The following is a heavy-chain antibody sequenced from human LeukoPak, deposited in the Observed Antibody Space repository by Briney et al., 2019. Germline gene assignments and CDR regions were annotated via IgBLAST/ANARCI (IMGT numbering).Heavy chain of an antibody. V-gene: IGHV3-30*02. J-gene: IGHJ6*03. CDR2: IRYDGSNK. CDR3: AKASSIAARLPNYYYYYMDV. D-gene: IGHD6-6*01. CDR1: GFTFRSYG. Sequence: GGSLRLSCAASGFTFRSYGMHWVRQAPGKGLEWVAFIRYDGSNKYYADSVKGRFTISRDNSKNTLYLQMNSLRAEDTAVYYCAKASSIAARLPNYYYYYMDVWGKGTTVTVSS.